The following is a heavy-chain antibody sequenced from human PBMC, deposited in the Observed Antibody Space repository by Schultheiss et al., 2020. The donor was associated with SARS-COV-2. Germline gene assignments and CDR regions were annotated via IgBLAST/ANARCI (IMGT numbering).Heavy chain of an antibody. D-gene: IGHD6-19*01. CDR2: IYYSGST. Sequence: SETLSLTCTVSGGSISSSSYYWGWIRQPPGKGLEWIGSIYYSGSTYYNPSLKSRVTISVDTSKNQFSLKLSSVTAADTAVYYCARPEPGYSSGLFDPWGQGTLVTVSS. J-gene: IGHJ5*02. CDR3: ARPEPGYSSGLFDP. V-gene: IGHV4-39*01. CDR1: GGSISSSSYY.